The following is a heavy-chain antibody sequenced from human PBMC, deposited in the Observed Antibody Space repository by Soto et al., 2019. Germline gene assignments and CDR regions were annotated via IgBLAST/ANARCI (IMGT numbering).Heavy chain of an antibody. Sequence: EEQLVESGGGLVQPGGSLRLSCAASGFTFSDYYMSWVRQAPGKGLEWVANINQDGSAKSYVDSVRGRFTISRDNGKNSXSXXXXXXXXDDXAVYYCARWNGGFDPWGQGTLVTVSS. CDR3: ARWNGGFDP. V-gene: IGHV3-7*05. CDR2: INQDGSAK. J-gene: IGHJ5*02. CDR1: GFTFSDYY. D-gene: IGHD1-1*01.